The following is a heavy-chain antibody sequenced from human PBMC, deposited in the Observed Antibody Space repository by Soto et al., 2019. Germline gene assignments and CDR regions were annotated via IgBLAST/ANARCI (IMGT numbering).Heavy chain of an antibody. D-gene: IGHD3-22*01. CDR3: ARHARPYYYDSSGYYAWGYFDY. CDR2: IYYSGST. V-gene: IGHV4-39*01. CDR1: GGSISSSSYY. Sequence: PSETLSLTCTVSGGSISSSSYYWGWIRQPPGKGLEWIGIIYYSGSTYYNPSLKSRVTISVDTSKNQFSLKLSSVTAADTAVYYCARHARPYYYDSSGYYAWGYFDYWGQGTLVTVS. J-gene: IGHJ4*02.